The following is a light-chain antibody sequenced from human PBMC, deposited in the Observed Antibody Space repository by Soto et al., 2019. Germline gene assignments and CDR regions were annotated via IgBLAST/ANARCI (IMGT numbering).Light chain of an antibody. J-gene: IGKJ1*01. CDR1: QSVSSSY. CDR3: QHYCSSTWT. CDR2: GAS. Sequence: EIVLTQSPGTLSLSPGERATLSCRASQSVSSSYLAWYQQKPGQARRLLIYGASSRATGIPDRFSGSGSGTDFTLTISRLEPEDFAVYYCQHYCSSTWTFGQGPKVEIK. V-gene: IGKV3-20*01.